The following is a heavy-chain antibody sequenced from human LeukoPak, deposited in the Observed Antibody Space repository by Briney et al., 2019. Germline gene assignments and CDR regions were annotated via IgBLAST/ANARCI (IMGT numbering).Heavy chain of an antibody. V-gene: IGHV3-48*03. J-gene: IGHJ3*02. Sequence: GGSLRLSCAASGFTFSSYEVNWVRQAPGKWLEWVTYFSSSGSTIYYADSVKGRFTISRDNAKNSLYLQMNSLRAEDTAVYYCAREFGLRYFDWLLWGAFDIWGQGTMVTVSS. D-gene: IGHD3-9*01. CDR2: FSSSGSTI. CDR3: AREFGLRYFDWLLWGAFDI. CDR1: GFTFSSYE.